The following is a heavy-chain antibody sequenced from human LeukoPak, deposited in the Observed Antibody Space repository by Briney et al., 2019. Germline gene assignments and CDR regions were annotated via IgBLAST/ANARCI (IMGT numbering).Heavy chain of an antibody. CDR3: ARVVSGYYYYCDY. D-gene: IGHD3-22*01. CDR2: IYYSGST. J-gene: IGHJ4*02. CDR1: GGSISSGGYY. V-gene: IGHV4-31*03. Sequence: PSETLSLTCTVSGGSISSGGYYWSWIRQHPGKGLEWIGYIYYSGSTYYNPSLKSRVTISVDTSKNQFSLKLSSVTAADTAVYYCARVVSGYYYYCDYWGQGTLVTVSS.